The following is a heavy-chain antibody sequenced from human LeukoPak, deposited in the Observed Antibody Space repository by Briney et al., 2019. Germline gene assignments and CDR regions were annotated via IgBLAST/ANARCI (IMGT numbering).Heavy chain of an antibody. CDR2: ISSSGNAI. Sequence: GGSLSLSCPASGFTFSSHDMTWVRRAPGRGLEWVSYISSSGNAIYYTDSGKGRFNISRENAQNSLCMKMKRLTSEEKALSYCSRYSSSWHYYFGYWGQGTLVTVSS. CDR3: SRYSSSWHYYFGY. D-gene: IGHD6-13*01. CDR1: GFTFSSHD. J-gene: IGHJ4*02. V-gene: IGHV3-48*03.